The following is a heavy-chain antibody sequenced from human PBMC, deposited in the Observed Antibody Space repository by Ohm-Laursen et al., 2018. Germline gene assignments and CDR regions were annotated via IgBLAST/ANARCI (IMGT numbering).Heavy chain of an antibody. Sequence: SLRLSCSASGFTFSDYYMSWIRQAPGKGLEWVSYISSSGSTIYYADSVKGRFTISRDNAKNSLYLQMNSLRAEDTAVYYCARDLGIAAAGSKPTAHWGQGTLVTVSS. CDR3: ARDLGIAAAGSKPTAH. J-gene: IGHJ4*02. V-gene: IGHV3-11*01. D-gene: IGHD6-13*01. CDR1: GFTFSDYY. CDR2: ISSSGSTI.